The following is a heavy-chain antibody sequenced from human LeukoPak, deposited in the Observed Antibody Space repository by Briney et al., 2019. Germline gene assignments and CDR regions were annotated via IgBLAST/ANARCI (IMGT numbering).Heavy chain of an antibody. CDR2: ISGSGGNK. Sequence: GGSLRLSCAASGFTFSSYAMSWVRQAPGKGLEWVSDISGSGGNKYYADSVKGRFTISRDNSKNTLYLQMNSLRAEDTAVYYCAKDRGDYSNYRPYYFDYWGQGTLVTVSS. CDR1: GFTFSSYA. CDR3: AKDRGDYSNYRPYYFDY. V-gene: IGHV3-23*01. D-gene: IGHD4-11*01. J-gene: IGHJ4*02.